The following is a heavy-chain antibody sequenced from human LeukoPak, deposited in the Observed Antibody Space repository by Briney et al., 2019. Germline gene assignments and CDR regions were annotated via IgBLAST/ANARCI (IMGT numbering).Heavy chain of an antibody. V-gene: IGHV3-23*01. J-gene: IGHJ4*02. CDR3: AKGGLVRGVIITASFDY. CDR2: ISGSGGST. CDR1: GFTFSSYA. D-gene: IGHD3-10*01. Sequence: PGGSLRLSCAASGFTFSSYAMSWVRQAPGKGLEWVSAISGSGGSTYYADSVKGRFTISRDNSKNTLYLQMNSLRAEDTAVYYCAKGGLVRGVIITASFDYWGQGTLVTVSS.